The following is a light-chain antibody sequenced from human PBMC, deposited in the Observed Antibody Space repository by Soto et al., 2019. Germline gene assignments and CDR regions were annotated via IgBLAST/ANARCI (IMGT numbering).Light chain of an antibody. Sequence: DIQMTQSPSTLSASIGDRVTITCRASQSITTFLAWYQQNPGKAPQILIYDASKLEPGVPSGLSGGGSGTESTLTISSLQPDDFATYYCQQYNSYSPETFGQGTKVDIK. CDR2: DAS. CDR3: QQYNSYSPET. CDR1: QSITTF. J-gene: IGKJ1*01. V-gene: IGKV1-5*01.